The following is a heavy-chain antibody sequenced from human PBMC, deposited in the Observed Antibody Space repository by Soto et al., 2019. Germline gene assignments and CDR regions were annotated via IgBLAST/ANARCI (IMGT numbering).Heavy chain of an antibody. J-gene: IGHJ4*02. V-gene: IGHV3-23*01. CDR1: GFTFITYA. Sequence: GVSLRLSCAASGFTFITYAMSWVRQAPGKGLEWVSAISGSGGSTYYADSVKGRFTISRDNSKNTLYLQMNSLRAEDTAVYYCAKGDIVVVPAAIRMVYFDYWGQGT. CDR2: ISGSGGST. CDR3: AKGDIVVVPAAIRMVYFDY. D-gene: IGHD2-2*01.